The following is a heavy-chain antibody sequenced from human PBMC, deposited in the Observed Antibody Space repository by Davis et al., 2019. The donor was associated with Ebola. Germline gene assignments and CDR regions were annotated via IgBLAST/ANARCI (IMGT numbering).Heavy chain of an antibody. J-gene: IGHJ6*02. D-gene: IGHD2-15*01. CDR2: INPNSGGT. CDR1: GYTFTGYY. CDR3: ARENCSGGSCYFLLSV. V-gene: IGHV1-2*04. Sequence: ASVKVSCKASGYTFTGYYLHWVRQAPGQGLEWMGWINPNSGGTKYAQKFQGWVTMTMDTSISTAYMELSRLRSDDTAVYYCARENCSGGSCYFLLSVWGQGTTVTVSS.